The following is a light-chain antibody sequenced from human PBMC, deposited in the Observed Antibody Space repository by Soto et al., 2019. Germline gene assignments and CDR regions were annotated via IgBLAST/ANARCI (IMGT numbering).Light chain of an antibody. V-gene: IGLV2-8*01. CDR1: SSDVGGYNF. Sequence: QSALTQPPSASGSPGQSVTISCTGTSSDVGGYNFVSWYQQHPGKAPKLMIYEVTKRPSGVPDRFSGSKSGNTASLTVSGLQAEDEADYYCRSYACSNIYVFGTGTKRTVL. J-gene: IGLJ1*01. CDR3: RSYACSNIYV. CDR2: EVT.